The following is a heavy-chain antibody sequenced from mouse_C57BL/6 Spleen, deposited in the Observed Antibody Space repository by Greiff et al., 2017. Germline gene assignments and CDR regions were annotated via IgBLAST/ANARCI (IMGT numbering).Heavy chain of an antibody. CDR2: ISDGGSYT. V-gene: IGHV5-4*01. CDR1: GFTFSSYA. D-gene: IGHD2-1*01. Sequence: EVILVESGGGLVKPGGSLKLSCAASGFTFSSYAMSWVRQTPEKRLEWVATISDGGSYTYYPDNLKGRVTIARDNANNNAYLQMSHLKSEDTAMYYCAREVYCGSYFDDWGKGTTLTVSS. J-gene: IGHJ2*01. CDR3: AREVYCGSYFDD.